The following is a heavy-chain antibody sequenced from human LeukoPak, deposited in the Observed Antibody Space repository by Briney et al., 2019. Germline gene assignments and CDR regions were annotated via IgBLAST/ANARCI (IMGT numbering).Heavy chain of an antibody. V-gene: IGHV4-59*01. J-gene: IGHJ4*02. CDR3: ARALAAAGVDY. D-gene: IGHD6-13*01. CDR2: IYYSGGT. Sequence: SETLSLTCTVSGGSISSYYWSWIRQPPGKGLEWIGYIYYSGGTNYNPSLKSRVTISVDTSKNQFSLKLSSVTAADTAVYYCARALAAAGVDYWGQGTLVTVSS. CDR1: GGSISSYY.